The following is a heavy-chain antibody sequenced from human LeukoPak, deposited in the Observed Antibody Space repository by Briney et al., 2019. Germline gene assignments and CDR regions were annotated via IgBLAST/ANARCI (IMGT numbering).Heavy chain of an antibody. J-gene: IGHJ4*02. CDR3: ARARRGELRYFDAAGFINFDY. D-gene: IGHD3-9*01. Sequence: SETLSLTCTVSGVSISSYHWTWIRQPPGEGLEWIGHIYNSGSTNYNPSLRGRVTISLDTSKNQVSLKLSSVTAADTAVYYCARARRGELRYFDAAGFINFDYWGQGTLVTVSS. CDR1: GVSISSYH. CDR2: IYNSGST. V-gene: IGHV4-4*08.